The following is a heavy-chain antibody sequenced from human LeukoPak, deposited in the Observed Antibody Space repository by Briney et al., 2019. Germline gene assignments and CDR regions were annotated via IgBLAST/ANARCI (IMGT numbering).Heavy chain of an antibody. Sequence: GGSLRLSCAASGFTFSSYAMQCVRQAPGKGLEWVAVISYDGSNKCYADSVKGRFTISRDNSKNTLYLQMNSLRAEDTAVYYCARDPDTAMVYYFDYWGQGTLVTVSS. CDR1: GFTFSSYA. D-gene: IGHD5-18*01. J-gene: IGHJ4*02. CDR2: ISYDGSNK. V-gene: IGHV3-30-3*01. CDR3: ARDPDTAMVYYFDY.